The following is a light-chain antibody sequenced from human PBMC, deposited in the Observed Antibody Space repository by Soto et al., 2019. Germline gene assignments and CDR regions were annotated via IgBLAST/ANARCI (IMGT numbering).Light chain of an antibody. CDR2: SAS. CDR1: QSVSSIH. J-gene: IGKJ5*01. CDR3: QQFGGSPPIT. V-gene: IGKV3-20*01. Sequence: EIVLTQSPGTLSLSPGERATLSCRASQSVSSIHLAWYQQKPGQAPRLLMYSASSRATGIPDRFSGSGSGTDFTLTISRLEPEDFAVYYCQQFGGSPPITFGQGTRLEI.